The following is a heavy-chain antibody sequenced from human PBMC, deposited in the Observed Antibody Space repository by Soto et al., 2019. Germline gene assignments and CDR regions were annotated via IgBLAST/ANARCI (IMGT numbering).Heavy chain of an antibody. CDR2: INPSGGST. CDR3: ATIPDDFWSGLVSDY. V-gene: IGHV1-46*01. CDR1: GYTFTSYY. D-gene: IGHD3-3*01. Sequence: ASVKVSCKASGYTFTSYYMHWVRQAPGQGLEWMGIINPSGGSTSYAQKFQGRVTMTRDTSTSTVYMELSSLRSEDTAVYYCATIPDDFWSGLVSDYWAQGTLVTVSS. J-gene: IGHJ4*02.